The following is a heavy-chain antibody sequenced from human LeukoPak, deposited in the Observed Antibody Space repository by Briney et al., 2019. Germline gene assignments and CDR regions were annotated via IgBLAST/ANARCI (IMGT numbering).Heavy chain of an antibody. Sequence: GGSLRLSCAASGFTFSSYVMHWVRQAPGKGLEWVAFIRYDGSNKYYADSVKGRFTISRDNSKNTLYLQMNSLRAEDTAVYYRAKDWKDCSGGSCYVPESWGQGTLVTVSS. D-gene: IGHD2-15*01. V-gene: IGHV3-30*02. CDR2: IRYDGSNK. J-gene: IGHJ5*02. CDR3: AKDWKDCSGGSCYVPES. CDR1: GFTFSSYV.